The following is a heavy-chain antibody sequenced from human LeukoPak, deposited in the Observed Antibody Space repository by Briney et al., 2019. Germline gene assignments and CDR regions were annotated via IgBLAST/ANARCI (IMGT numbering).Heavy chain of an antibody. CDR3: ARRTDIWGGYSLYYFDY. CDR1: HYSISSGYS. J-gene: IGHJ4*02. CDR2: IYHSGSA. V-gene: IGHV4-38-2*01. D-gene: IGHD3-3*01. Sequence: SQTLSLTCAVSHYSISSGYSGGWTRQPPEKGLECIGSIYHSGSASYNPSLQSRVTMSVDASKNQFSLSLSSVTAADPAVYYCARRTDIWGGYSLYYFDYWGQGTLVTVSS.